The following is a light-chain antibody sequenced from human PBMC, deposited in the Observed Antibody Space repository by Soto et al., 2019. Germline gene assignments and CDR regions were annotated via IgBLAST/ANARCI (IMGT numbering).Light chain of an antibody. J-gene: IGKJ1*01. Sequence: DIQMTQSPSTLSASVGDRVTITCRASHSISTWLAWYQQKPGKAPKLLIDKASSLESGVPSRFSGSGSGTEFTLNISSLQPDDFAKYYCQHYNFYPATFGQGTKVEIK. CDR1: HSISTW. V-gene: IGKV1-5*03. CDR3: QHYNFYPAT. CDR2: KAS.